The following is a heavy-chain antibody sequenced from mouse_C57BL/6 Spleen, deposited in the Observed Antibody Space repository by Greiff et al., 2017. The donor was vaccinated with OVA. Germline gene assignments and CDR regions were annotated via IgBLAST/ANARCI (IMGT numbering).Heavy chain of an antibody. D-gene: IGHD1-1*01. CDR3: ARSPTTVVATSYFDY. J-gene: IGHJ2*01. Sequence: VQLQQPGAELVMPGASVKLSCKASGYTFTSYWMHWVKQRPGQGLEWIGEIDPSDSYTNYNQKFKGKSTLTVDKSSSTAYMQLSSLTSEDSAVYYCARSPTTVVATSYFDYWGQGTTLTVSS. CDR1: GYTFTSYW. V-gene: IGHV1-69*01. CDR2: IDPSDSYT.